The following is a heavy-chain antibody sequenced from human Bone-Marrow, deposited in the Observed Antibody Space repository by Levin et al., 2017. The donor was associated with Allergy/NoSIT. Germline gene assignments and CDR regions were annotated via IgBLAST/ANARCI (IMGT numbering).Heavy chain of an antibody. CDR2: IYAGGTT. V-gene: IGHV3-53*01. Sequence: GASVKVSCAASGFTVSGNFMTWVRQAPGKGLEWVSVIYAGGTTYYADSVKGRFTVSRDNSKNTLYLQMNSLRDEDTAVYYCGSSSCRGDCYLDHWGQGTLVTVSS. J-gene: IGHJ4*02. CDR1: GFTVSGNF. D-gene: IGHD2-21*02. CDR3: GSSSCRGDCYLDH.